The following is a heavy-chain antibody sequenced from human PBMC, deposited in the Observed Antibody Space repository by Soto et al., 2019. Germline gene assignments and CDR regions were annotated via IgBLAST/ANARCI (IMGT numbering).Heavy chain of an antibody. CDR3: ARDQAGHCSGGSCYEGGFDY. D-gene: IGHD2-15*01. CDR1: GGSISSSNW. CDR2: IYHSGST. Sequence: KSSETLSLTCTVSGGSISSSNWWSWVRQPPGKGLEWIGEIYHSGSTNYNPSLKSRVTISVDKSKNQFSLKLSSVTAADTAVYYCARDQAGHCSGGSCYEGGFDYWGQGTLVTVSS. J-gene: IGHJ4*02. V-gene: IGHV4-4*02.